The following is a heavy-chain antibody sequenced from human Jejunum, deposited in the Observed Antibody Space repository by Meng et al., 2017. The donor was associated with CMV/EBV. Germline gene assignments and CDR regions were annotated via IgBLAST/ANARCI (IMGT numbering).Heavy chain of an antibody. J-gene: IGHJ3*01. D-gene: IGHD3-16*01. CDR2: VPNDEMNK. CDR1: GFECDFYA. CDR3: AREGGGVDAFDV. V-gene: IGHV3-30*01. Sequence: AASGFECDFYARHWVRRGPGKGLEWVAIVPNDEMNKQYAASVEGRFTISRENSKNMLYLQMNSLRPEDSAVYYCAREGGGVDAFDVWGQGTVVTVSS.